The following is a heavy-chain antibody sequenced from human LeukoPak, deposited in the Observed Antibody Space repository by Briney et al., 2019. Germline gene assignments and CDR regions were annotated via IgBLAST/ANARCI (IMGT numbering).Heavy chain of an antibody. CDR1: GFTSSSDE. CDR2: ISTSGSTI. J-gene: IGHJ4*02. D-gene: IGHD4-17*01. V-gene: IGHV3-48*03. CDR3: LKVYGDYEY. Sequence: GGSLRLSCAPSGFTSSSDEMSWVRQAPGKGLEWISYISTSGSTIYYADSVKGRFTISRDSAKNSLYLQMNSLRAEDTAVYYCLKVYGDYEYWGQGTLLTVSS.